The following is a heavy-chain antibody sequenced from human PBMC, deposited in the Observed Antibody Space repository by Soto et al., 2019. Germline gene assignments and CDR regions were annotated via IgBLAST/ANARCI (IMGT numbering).Heavy chain of an antibody. J-gene: IGHJ6*02. V-gene: IGHV1-18*04. D-gene: IGHD1-26*01. CDR3: ASGRSFYDALDRYYYYGMDL. Sequence: VQLVQSGAEVKKSGASVKVSCKASGYRFTSHGIRWVRQAPGQGLEWMGWISAHSGDTNYAQKFQDRVIITTESATSTAYMEMRNLRSDDTAVYYCASGRSFYDALDRYYYYGMDLWGQGTTVTVSS. CDR1: GYRFTSHG. CDR2: ISAHSGDT.